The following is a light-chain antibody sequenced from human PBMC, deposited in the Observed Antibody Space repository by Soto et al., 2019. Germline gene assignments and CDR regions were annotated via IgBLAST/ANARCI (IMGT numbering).Light chain of an antibody. J-gene: IGKJ1*01. CDR1: HSVSSN. Sequence: EIVMTQSPATLSVSPGERATLSCRASHSVSSNLAWYQHKPGQAPRLLIYGASIRATGIPARFSGSGSGTEFTLTISGLQSEDFAVYYSQQYNHWPPWTFGQGTKVEIK. CDR2: GAS. CDR3: QQYNHWPPWT. V-gene: IGKV3D-15*01.